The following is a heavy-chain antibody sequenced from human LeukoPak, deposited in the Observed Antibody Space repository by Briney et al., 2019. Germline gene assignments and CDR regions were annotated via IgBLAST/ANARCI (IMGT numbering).Heavy chain of an antibody. J-gene: IGHJ4*02. CDR1: GFPFSSYS. V-gene: IGHV3-7*03. Sequence: GSLMLSCSATGFPFSSYSMTWVRQAPGEGLEGGANIKPDGTTKFYVDSGKGRFTISRDNALNSLYLQMNSLRAEDTAIYYCARSIPYGTTWYGRSDYWGQGTLVTVSS. D-gene: IGHD6-13*01. CDR3: ARSIPYGTTWYGRSDY. CDR2: IKPDGTTK.